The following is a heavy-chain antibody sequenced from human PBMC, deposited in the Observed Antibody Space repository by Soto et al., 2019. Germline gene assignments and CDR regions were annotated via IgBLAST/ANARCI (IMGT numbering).Heavy chain of an antibody. CDR2: ISAYNGNT. J-gene: IGHJ4*02. D-gene: IGHD2-2*01. Sequence: QVQLVQSGAEVKKPGASVKVSCKASGYTFTSYGISWVRQAPGQGLEWMGWISAYNGNTNYAQKLQGRVTMTTDTATSTADMELRSLRSDDTAVYYCARGGYCSSTSCYFEEPFDYWGQGTLVTVSS. CDR3: ARGGYCSSTSCYFEEPFDY. V-gene: IGHV1-18*01. CDR1: GYTFTSYG.